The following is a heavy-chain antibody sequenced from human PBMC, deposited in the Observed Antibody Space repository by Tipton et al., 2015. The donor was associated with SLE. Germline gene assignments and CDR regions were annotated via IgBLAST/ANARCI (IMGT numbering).Heavy chain of an antibody. CDR1: GFTFSSYW. J-gene: IGHJ4*02. D-gene: IGHD3-16*02. CDR2: INSEGTGT. V-gene: IGHV3-74*03. Sequence: AVSGFTFSSYWMYWVRQSPGKGLVWVSSINSEGTGTKYADSVKGRFTISRDNARNTVYLQMNSLRGDDTAVYYCSRDGYFVSGSGSYPPFDYWGQGTLVTVSA. CDR3: SRDGYFVSGSGSYPPFDY.